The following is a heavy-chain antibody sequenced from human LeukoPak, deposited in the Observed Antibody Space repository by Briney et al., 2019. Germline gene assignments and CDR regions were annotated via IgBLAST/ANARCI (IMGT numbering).Heavy chain of an antibody. V-gene: IGHV3-74*01. Sequence: AGSLTLSCRVSGFTFNTYWMHWVRQAPGKGLVWVSRMNNDGRVISYADSVKGRFTISRDNAKNTLYLQMNSLRAEDTAVYYCAREFEATGFWALDYWGQGTLVTASS. CDR1: GFTFNTYW. CDR2: MNNDGRVI. D-gene: IGHD3-16*01. J-gene: IGHJ4*02. CDR3: AREFEATGFWALDY.